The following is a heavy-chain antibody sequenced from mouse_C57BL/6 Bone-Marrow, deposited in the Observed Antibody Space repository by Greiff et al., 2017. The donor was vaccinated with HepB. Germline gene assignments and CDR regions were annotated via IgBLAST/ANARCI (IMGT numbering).Heavy chain of an antibody. CDR3: GRGPALYGSSPWFAY. V-gene: IGHV10-3*01. J-gene: IGHJ3*01. CDR2: IRSKSSNYAT. D-gene: IGHD1-1*01. CDR1: GFTFNTYA. Sequence: EVKLEESGGGLVQPKGSLKLSCAASGFTFNTYAMHWVRQAPGKGLEWVARIRSKSSNYATYYADSVKDRFTISRDDSQSMIYLQMNNLKTEDTAMYYCGRGPALYGSSPWFAYWGQGTLVTVSA.